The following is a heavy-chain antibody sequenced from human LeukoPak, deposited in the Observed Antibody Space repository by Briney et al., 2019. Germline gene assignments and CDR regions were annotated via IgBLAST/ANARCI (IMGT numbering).Heavy chain of an antibody. V-gene: IGHV4-39*01. CDR2: IYYSGST. Sequence: PSETLSLTCTVSGGSISSSSYYWGWLRQPPGTGLEWIGSIYYSGSTYYNPSLKSRVTISVDTSKNQFSLKLSSVTAADTAVYYCARRYLRGLLWFGELNWFDPWGQGTLVTVSS. J-gene: IGHJ5*02. CDR3: ARRYLRGLLWFGELNWFDP. CDR1: GGSISSSSYY. D-gene: IGHD3-10*01.